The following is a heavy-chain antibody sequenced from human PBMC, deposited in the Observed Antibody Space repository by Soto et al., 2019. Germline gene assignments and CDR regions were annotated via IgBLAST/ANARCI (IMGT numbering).Heavy chain of an antibody. J-gene: IGHJ5*02. CDR1: GGSISSYY. D-gene: IGHD3-10*01. V-gene: IGHV4-59*01. Sequence: SETLSLTCTVSGGSISSYYWSWIRQPPGKGLEWIGYIYYSGSTNYNPSLKSRVTISVDTSKNQFSLKLSSVTAADTAVYYCARGGLWFGESVSLNWFDPWGQGTLVTVSS. CDR2: IYYSGST. CDR3: ARGGLWFGESVSLNWFDP.